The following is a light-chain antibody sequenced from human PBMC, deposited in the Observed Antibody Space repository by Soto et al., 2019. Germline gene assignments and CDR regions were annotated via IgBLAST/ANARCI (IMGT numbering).Light chain of an antibody. Sequence: QSVLTQPPSVSGTPGQTVTLSCSGSSFNIGTYTVNWYQQLPGTAPRLLIYSNTQRPSGVPDRFSGSKSGTSASLAISGLQSDDEGDYYCSTWHDSHVIFGGGTQLTVL. J-gene: IGLJ7*01. CDR3: STWHDSHVI. CDR2: SNT. CDR1: SFNIGTYT. V-gene: IGLV1-44*01.